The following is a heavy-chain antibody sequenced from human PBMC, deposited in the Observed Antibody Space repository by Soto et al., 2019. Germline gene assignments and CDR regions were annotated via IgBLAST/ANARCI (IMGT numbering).Heavy chain of an antibody. CDR1: SGPDRSHN. CDR3: VRQGLDYLHGLVDV. V-gene: IGHV4-59*08. J-gene: IGHJ6*02. CDR2: VYYTGDT. D-gene: IGHD4-17*01. Sequence: QVQLQQSGPRLVKPSETLSLTCTVSSGPDRSHNWGWIRQPPGRGLEWIGYVYYTGDTAYNPSLRGRVTISADTSTNDISLTLKSVTAADTAVYYCVRQGLDYLHGLVDVWGQGTTVSVSS.